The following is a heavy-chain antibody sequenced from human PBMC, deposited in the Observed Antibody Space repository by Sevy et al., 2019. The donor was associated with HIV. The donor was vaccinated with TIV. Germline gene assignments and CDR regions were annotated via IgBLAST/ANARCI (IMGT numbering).Heavy chain of an antibody. J-gene: IGHJ4*02. D-gene: IGHD4-17*01. CDR2: ISNSGTTI. CDR1: GFTFSSYE. Sequence: GGSLRLSCVASGFTFSSYEMNWVRQAPGKGLEWLSYISNSGTTISYSDSVRGRFTISRDNARNSLYLQMNSLRAEDTAVYYCARDLPPSATTVPHFYYWGQGTLVTVSS. V-gene: IGHV3-48*03. CDR3: ARDLPPSATTVPHFYY.